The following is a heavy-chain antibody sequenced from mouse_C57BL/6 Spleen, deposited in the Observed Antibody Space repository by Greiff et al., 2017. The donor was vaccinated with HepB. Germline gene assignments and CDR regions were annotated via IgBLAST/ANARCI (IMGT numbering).Heavy chain of an antibody. CDR2: IDPETGGT. D-gene: IGHD1-1*01. J-gene: IGHJ3*01. V-gene: IGHV1-15*01. CDR3: TFYYGSLWFAY. CDR1: GYTFTDYE. Sequence: QVQLQQSGAELVRPGASVTLSCKASGYTFTDYEMHWVKQTPVHGLEWIGAIDPETGGTAYNQKFKGKAILTADKSSSTAYMELRSLTSEDSAVYYCTFYYGSLWFAYWGQGTLVTVSA.